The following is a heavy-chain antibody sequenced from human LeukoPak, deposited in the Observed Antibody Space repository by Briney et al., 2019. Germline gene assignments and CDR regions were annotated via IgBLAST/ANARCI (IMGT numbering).Heavy chain of an antibody. CDR3: ARVVDNSGWYVYFQY. CDR2: INPNSGDT. V-gene: IGHV1-2*06. D-gene: IGHD6-19*01. CDR1: GYIFTDCY. J-gene: IGHJ1*01. Sequence: ASVKVSCKTSGYIFTDCYMHWVRQAPGQGLEWMGRINPNSGDTKYAQKFQGRVTMTRDTSITTVHMELTRLRSDDTAVYYCARVVDNSGWYVYFQYWGQGTLVTVSS.